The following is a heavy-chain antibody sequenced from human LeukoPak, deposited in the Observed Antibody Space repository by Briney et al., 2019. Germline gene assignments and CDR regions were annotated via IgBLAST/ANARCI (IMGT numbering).Heavy chain of an antibody. V-gene: IGHV4-31*03. Sequence: SETLSLTCTVSGDSITSGGYYWSWIRQRPGKGLEWIGYIYKTGSTYYNPSLKSRVTMSVDTSRNQFSLKLDSVTAADTAVYYCARDVLRWGQGTLVTVSS. J-gene: IGHJ4*02. CDR2: IYKTGST. CDR3: ARDVLR. CDR1: GDSITSGGYY.